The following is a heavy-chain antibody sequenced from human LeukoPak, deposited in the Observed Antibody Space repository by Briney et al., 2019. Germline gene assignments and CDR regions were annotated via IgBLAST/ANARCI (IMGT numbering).Heavy chain of an antibody. CDR1: GINFRGYW. V-gene: IGHV3-7*01. CDR2: MKQDGSEK. J-gene: IGHJ4*02. CDR3: ARDLGHTGYDLYDY. Sequence: GGSLRLSCAVSGINFRGYWMAWVRQAPGKGREWVANMKQDGSEKYYVDSVKGRFTISRDNAKNSLYLEMNSLRVEDTAVYYCARDLGHTGYDLYDYWGQGTLVTVSS. D-gene: IGHD5-12*01.